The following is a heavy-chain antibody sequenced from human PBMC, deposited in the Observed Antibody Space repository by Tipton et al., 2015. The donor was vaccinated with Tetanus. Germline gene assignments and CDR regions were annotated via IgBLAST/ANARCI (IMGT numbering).Heavy chain of an antibody. CDR3: ARDHGITWGGMGYYYGMDV. J-gene: IGHJ6*02. Sequence: LRLSCTVSGASISSSRRFDCGWIRQPPGKGLEWIGYVYYSGSTYYNPSLKSRVTISVDTSKNQFSLRLSSVTAADTAVYYCARDHGITWGGMGYYYGMDVWGQGTTVTVSS. CDR1: GASISSSRRFD. D-gene: IGHD3-16*01. V-gene: IGHV4-30-4*08. CDR2: VYYSGST.